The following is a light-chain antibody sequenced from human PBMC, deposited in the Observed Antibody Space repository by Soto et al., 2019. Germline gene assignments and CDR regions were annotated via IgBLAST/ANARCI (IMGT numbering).Light chain of an antibody. CDR1: QSISTS. J-gene: IGKJ1*01. CDR2: TSS. CDR3: QQGYSRPRT. V-gene: IGKV1-39*01. Sequence: DIQLTQSPSSLSASVGDRVTITCRASQSISTSLNWYQQKPGKAPNLLIFTSSNLESGVPSRFSGSGSGTDFTLTISSLQPEDFATYFCQQGYSRPRTFGQGTKVHIK.